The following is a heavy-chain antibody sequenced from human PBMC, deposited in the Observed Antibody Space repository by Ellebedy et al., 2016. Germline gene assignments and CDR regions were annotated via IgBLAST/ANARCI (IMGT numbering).Heavy chain of an antibody. V-gene: IGHV3-23*01. Sequence: GESLKISCAASGFTFSSFAMSWVRQAPGKGLEWVSAVVGSGERTFYADSVKGRFTISRDNSRNTLYLQMHNLRGEDTAIYFCAKDAVNGNNIWDWLDSWGQGTLVTVSS. CDR2: VVGSGERT. D-gene: IGHD1-14*01. J-gene: IGHJ5*01. CDR3: AKDAVNGNNIWDWLDS. CDR1: GFTFSSFA.